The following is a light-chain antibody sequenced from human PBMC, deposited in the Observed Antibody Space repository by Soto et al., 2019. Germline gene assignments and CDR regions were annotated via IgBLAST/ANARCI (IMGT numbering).Light chain of an antibody. CDR3: SSYTSGITSVL. CDR2: DVS. Sequence: QSALTQPASVSGSLGQSITISCTGTSSDVGGYNYVSWYQQHPGKAPKLMIYDVSNRPSGVSNRFSGSKSGNTASLTISGLQAEDEADYYCSSYTSGITSVLFDGGTKLTVL. CDR1: SSDVGGYNY. V-gene: IGLV2-14*03. J-gene: IGLJ2*01.